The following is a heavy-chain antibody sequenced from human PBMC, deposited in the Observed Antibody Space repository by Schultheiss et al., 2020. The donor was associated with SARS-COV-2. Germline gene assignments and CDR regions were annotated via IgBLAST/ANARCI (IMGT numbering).Heavy chain of an antibody. J-gene: IGHJ4*02. D-gene: IGHD7-27*01. CDR3: ARDFMGIGYFDF. Sequence: SETLSLTCAVYGGSFSGYYWSWIRQPPGKGLEWIGEINHSGSTNYNPSLKSRVTISVDTSKNKFSLKLSSVTAADTAVYYCARDFMGIGYFDFWGQGTLVTVSS. V-gene: IGHV4-34*01. CDR2: INHSGST. CDR1: GGSFSGYY.